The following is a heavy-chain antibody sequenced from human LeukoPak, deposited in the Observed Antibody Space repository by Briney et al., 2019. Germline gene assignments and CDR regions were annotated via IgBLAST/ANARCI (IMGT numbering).Heavy chain of an antibody. CDR3: ARDDDGDEDYYYYGMDV. J-gene: IGHJ6*04. CDR2: ISAYNGNT. V-gene: IGHV1-18*04. D-gene: IGHD4-17*01. Sequence: ASVKVSCKASGYTFTSYGINWVRQAPGQGLEWMGWISAYNGNTNYAQKLQGRVTMTTDTSTSTAYMELRSLRSDDTAVYYCARDDDGDEDYYYYGMDVWGKGTTVTVSS. CDR1: GYTFTSYG.